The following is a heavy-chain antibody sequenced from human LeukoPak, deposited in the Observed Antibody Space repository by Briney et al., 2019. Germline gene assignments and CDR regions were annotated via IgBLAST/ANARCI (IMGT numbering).Heavy chain of an antibody. CDR1: GFTFSSYA. CDR2: IKEDGSEI. Sequence: QPGGSLRLSCAASGFTFSSYAMSWVRQAPGRGLEWVANIKEDGSEIFYVDSVKGRFTISRDNARNSLYLQMNSLRAEDTAVYYCTRTPDGVDYWGQGTLVTVSS. D-gene: IGHD3-10*01. V-gene: IGHV3-7*01. CDR3: TRTPDGVDY. J-gene: IGHJ4*02.